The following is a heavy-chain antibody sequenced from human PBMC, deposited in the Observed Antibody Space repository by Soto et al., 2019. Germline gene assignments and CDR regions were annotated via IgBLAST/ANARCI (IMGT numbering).Heavy chain of an antibody. D-gene: IGHD3-10*02. Sequence: GESXRLSCASSGGKVIGYDIIWIRQAPGKGLEWLSYSSNSGTYTRYADSVKGRLSISRDNAKNSLFLQINSLRGEDSVKYYCERSGDKYNVIDYWGQGTPVTVSS. CDR3: ERSGDKYNVIDY. CDR1: GGKVIGYD. J-gene: IGHJ4*02. CDR2: SSNSGTYT. V-gene: IGHV3-11*06.